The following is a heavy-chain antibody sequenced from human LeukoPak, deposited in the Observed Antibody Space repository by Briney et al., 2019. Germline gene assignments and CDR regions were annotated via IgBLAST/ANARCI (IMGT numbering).Heavy chain of an antibody. V-gene: IGHV1-18*01. D-gene: IGHD2-2*02. J-gene: IGHJ4*02. Sequence: ASVKVSCKASGYTFTSYGISWVRQAPGQGLEWMGWISAYNGNTNYAQKLQGRVTMTTDTSTSTAYMELRSLRSDDTAVYYCAKDRGYCTSTSCHTYFFDYWGQGTLVTVSS. CDR3: AKDRGYCTSTSCHTYFFDY. CDR1: GYTFTSYG. CDR2: ISAYNGNT.